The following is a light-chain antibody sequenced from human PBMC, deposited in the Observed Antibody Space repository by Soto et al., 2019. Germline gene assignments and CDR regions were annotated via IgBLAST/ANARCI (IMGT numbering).Light chain of an antibody. V-gene: IGKV1-27*01. CDR3: QKYRIVPF. CDR2: AAS. J-gene: IGKJ3*01. Sequence: DIQMTQSPTSLSASVGDRVTITCQASQGIRNFVAWYQQKPGKAPKLLIYAASTLQSGVPSRFSGGGYRTDVTLSINSVRPEDVAKKSGQKYRIVPFFGPGTKVKI. CDR1: QGIRNF.